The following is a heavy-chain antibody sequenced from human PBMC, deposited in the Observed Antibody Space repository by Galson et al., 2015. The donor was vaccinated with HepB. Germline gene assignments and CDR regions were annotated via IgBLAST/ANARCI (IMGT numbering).Heavy chain of an antibody. CDR1: GFTFSSYA. CDR3: AKAPGEMATVLDY. D-gene: IGHD5-24*01. CDR2: ISGSGGST. V-gene: IGHV3-23*01. Sequence: SLRLSCAASGFTFSSYAMHWVRQAPGKGLEWVSAISGSGGSTYYADSVKGRFTISRDNSKNTLYLQMNSLRAEDTAVYYCAKAPGEMATVLDYWGQGTLVTVSS. J-gene: IGHJ4*02.